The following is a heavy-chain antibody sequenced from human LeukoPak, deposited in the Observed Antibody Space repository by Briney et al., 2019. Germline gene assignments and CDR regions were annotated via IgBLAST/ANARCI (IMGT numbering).Heavy chain of an antibody. CDR1: GFNFRSAW. D-gene: IGHD3-16*01. Sequence: GGSLRLSCTASGFNFRSAWMSWARQAPGKGLEWVGRVRSKSDAGTMDYAAHVEGRFTISRGDSKNMVYLDMNSLKSEDTAVYYCGGRRVWGNGTVVTVSS. CDR3: GGRRV. V-gene: IGHV3-15*01. J-gene: IGHJ6*03. CDR2: VRSKSDAGTM.